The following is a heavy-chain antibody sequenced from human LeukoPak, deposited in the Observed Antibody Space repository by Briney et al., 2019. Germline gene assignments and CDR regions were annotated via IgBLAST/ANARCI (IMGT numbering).Heavy chain of an antibody. J-gene: IGHJ3*02. V-gene: IGHV4-39*07. CDR3: AKSYGYGLVDI. CDR1: GGSISTSNYY. CDR2: IFYSGST. Sequence: SETLSLTCTVSGGSISTSNYYWGWIRQPPGKGLEWIGNIFYSGSTYYSPSLRSRVTISLDTSMNQFSLKLNSVTAADTAVYYCAKSYGYGLVDIWGQGTMVTVSS. D-gene: IGHD5-18*01.